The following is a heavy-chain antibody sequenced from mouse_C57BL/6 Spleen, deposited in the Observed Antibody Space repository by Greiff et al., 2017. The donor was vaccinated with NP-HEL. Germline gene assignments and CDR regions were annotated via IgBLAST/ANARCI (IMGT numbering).Heavy chain of an antibody. V-gene: IGHV14-2*01. D-gene: IGHD1-1*01. CDR2: IDPEDGDT. CDR1: GFTFTDYY. Sequence: EVQLQQSGAELVKPGASVKLSCTASGFTFTDYYMHWVKQRPEQGLEWIGRIDPEDGDTKYAPKFQGKATLTADTSSNTAYLQLSSLTSEDTAVYYCARTTEVDTDWYFDVWGTGTTVTVAS. CDR3: ARTTEVDTDWYFDV. J-gene: IGHJ1*03.